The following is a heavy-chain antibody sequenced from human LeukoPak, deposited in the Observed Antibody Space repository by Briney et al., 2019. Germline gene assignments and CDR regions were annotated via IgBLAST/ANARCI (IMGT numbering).Heavy chain of an antibody. CDR2: ISGSGAST. CDR1: GFTFSTNA. D-gene: IGHD1-26*01. J-gene: IGHJ4*02. CDR3: AKDVGKWESLHFFDY. V-gene: IGHV3-23*01. Sequence: GGSLRLSCLTSGFTFSTNAMSWVRQAPGKGLEWISGISGSGASTYYADSVTGRFTISRDNSGNTLYLQMNSLRGDDTAVYYCAKDVGKWESLHFFDYWGQGTLVTVSS.